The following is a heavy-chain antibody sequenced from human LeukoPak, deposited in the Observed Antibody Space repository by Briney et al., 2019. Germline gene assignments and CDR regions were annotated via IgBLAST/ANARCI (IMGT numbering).Heavy chain of an antibody. Sequence: ASVKVSCKASGYTFTGYYMHWGRQAPGQGLEWMGWSNPNSGGTSYAQKFQGRVTITRDTSISTAYMELSRLRSDDTAVYYWEREAKRGSSHLIYWGQGTLVTVSS. CDR1: GYTFTGYY. CDR2: SNPNSGGT. V-gene: IGHV1-2*02. J-gene: IGHJ4*02. CDR3: EREAKRGSSHLIY. D-gene: IGHD3-16*01.